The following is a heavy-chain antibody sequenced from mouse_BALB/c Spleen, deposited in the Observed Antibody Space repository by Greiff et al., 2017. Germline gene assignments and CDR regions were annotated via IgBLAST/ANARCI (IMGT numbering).Heavy chain of an antibody. Sequence: VQLQQSGAELVKPGASVKLSCKASGYTFTSYYMYWVKQRPGQGLEWIGEINPSNGGTNFNEKFKSKATLTVDKSSSTAYMQLSSLTSEDSAVYYCTRIYDGYYGGFAYWGQGTLVTVSA. D-gene: IGHD2-3*01. CDR1: GYTFTSYY. CDR3: TRIYDGYYGGFAY. CDR2: INPSNGGT. V-gene: IGHV1S81*02. J-gene: IGHJ3*01.